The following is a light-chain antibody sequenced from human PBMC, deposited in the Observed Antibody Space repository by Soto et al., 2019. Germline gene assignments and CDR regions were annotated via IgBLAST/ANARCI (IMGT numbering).Light chain of an antibody. J-gene: IGKJ5*01. V-gene: IGKV1-33*01. Sequence: DIGKSQSPSSLSACGGDTFTIRGDASQDINKFLNWYQQKPGKAPKLLIYDVSNLETGVPSRFSGSGSETHFTLTIYSLQPEDIATYYCQQYDNYDITFGQGTRLEIK. CDR1: QDINKF. CDR2: DVS. CDR3: QQYDNYDIT.